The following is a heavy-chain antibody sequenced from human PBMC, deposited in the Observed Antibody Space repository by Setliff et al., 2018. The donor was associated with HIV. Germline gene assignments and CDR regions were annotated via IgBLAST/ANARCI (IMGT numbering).Heavy chain of an antibody. D-gene: IGHD3-22*01. CDR1: GFAFSRQA. CDR3: AKDRYYDSSGSPFDY. Sequence: PGGSLRLSCAASGFAFSRQAMSWVRQAPGKGLDWVSVISESGYSADSVKGRFTISRDNSKNTLYLQMNSLRAEDTAVYYCAKDRYYDSSGSPFDYWGQGALVTVSS. J-gene: IGHJ4*02. CDR2: ISESG. V-gene: IGHV3-23*01.